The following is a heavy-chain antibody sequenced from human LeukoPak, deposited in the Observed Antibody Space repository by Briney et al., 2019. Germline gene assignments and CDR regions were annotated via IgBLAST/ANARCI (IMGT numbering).Heavy chain of an antibody. D-gene: IGHD3-3*01. V-gene: IGHV4-61*02. CDR1: GGSISSGNYY. CDR3: ARDHRESFYDFWSAFDP. J-gene: IGHJ5*02. CDR2: IYTSGST. Sequence: PSQTLSLTCIVSGGSISSGNYYWRWHRQPAGRGLEWIGRIYTSGSTNYNPSLRSRLTISLDTSKNQFSLKLSSVTAADTAVYYCARDHRESFYDFWSAFDPWGQGTLVTVSS.